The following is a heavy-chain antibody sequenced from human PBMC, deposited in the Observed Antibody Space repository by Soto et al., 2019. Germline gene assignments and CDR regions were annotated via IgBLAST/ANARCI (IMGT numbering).Heavy chain of an antibody. Sequence: EVQLLESGGGLVQPGGSLRLSCAASGFTFSSYAMSWVRQAPGKGLEWVSAISGSGGSTYYADSVKGRFTISRDNSKNTLDLQMNSLRAEDTAVYYCANAIAVAGRVDYWGQGTLVTVSS. D-gene: IGHD6-19*01. CDR2: ISGSGGST. V-gene: IGHV3-23*01. J-gene: IGHJ4*02. CDR1: GFTFSSYA. CDR3: ANAIAVAGRVDY.